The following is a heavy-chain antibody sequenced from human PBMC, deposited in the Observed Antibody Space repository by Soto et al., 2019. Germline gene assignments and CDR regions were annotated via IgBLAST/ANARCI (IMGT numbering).Heavy chain of an antibody. D-gene: IGHD6-6*01. CDR2: ISSSSSYI. CDR1: GFTFSSYS. V-gene: IGHV3-21*01. J-gene: IGHJ6*02. CDR3: ARVSAARVLGMDV. Sequence: GGSLRLSCAASGFTFSSYSMNWVRQAPGKGLEWVSSISSSSSYIYYADSVKGRLTISRDNAKNSLYLQMNSLRAEDTAVYYCARVSAARVLGMDVWGQGTTVTVSS.